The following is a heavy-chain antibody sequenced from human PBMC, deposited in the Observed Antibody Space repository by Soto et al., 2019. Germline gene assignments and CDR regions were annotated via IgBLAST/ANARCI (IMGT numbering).Heavy chain of an antibody. V-gene: IGHV4-31*02. CDR2: VYYSGST. D-gene: IGHD4-4*01. CDR1: GASINTGGYY. J-gene: IGHJ6*02. Sequence: SETLSLTCNVSGASINTGGYYWNWIRQHPGKGLEWIGFVYYSGSTSYSPSLESRVSISVDPSKRQFYLKLSSVTAADTAVYYCARDGDGRMTTNPYYYNGMDVWGPGTTVTVSS. CDR3: ARDGDGRMTTNPYYYNGMDV.